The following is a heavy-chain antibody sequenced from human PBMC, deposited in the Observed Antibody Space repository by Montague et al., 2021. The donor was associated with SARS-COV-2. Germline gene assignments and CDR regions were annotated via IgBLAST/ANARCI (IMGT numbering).Heavy chain of an antibody. CDR1: GDSDGGEGAG. V-gene: IGHV6-1*01. Sequence: CAISGDSDGGEGAGWNWDRQSPPRDLDRLGRTYYRSKWYNDYAVSVKSRITINPDTSKNQISLQLNSVTPEDTAVYYCARTSASSDYWGQGTLVTVSS. CDR3: ARTSASSDY. J-gene: IGHJ4*02. D-gene: IGHD1-26*01. CDR2: TYYRSKWYN.